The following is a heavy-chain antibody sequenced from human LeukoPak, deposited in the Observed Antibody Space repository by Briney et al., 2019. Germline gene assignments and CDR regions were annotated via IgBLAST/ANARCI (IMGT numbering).Heavy chain of an antibody. J-gene: IGHJ4*02. V-gene: IGHV3-23*01. D-gene: IGHD2-2*02. Sequence: GGSLRLSCAASGFTFSSYAMSWVRQAPGKGLEWVSAISGSGGSTYYADSVKGRITISRDNSKNTLYLQMNSLRAEDTAVYYCAKVIVVVPAAIPYFDYWGQGTLVTVSS. CDR1: GFTFSSYA. CDR2: ISGSGGST. CDR3: AKVIVVVPAAIPYFDY.